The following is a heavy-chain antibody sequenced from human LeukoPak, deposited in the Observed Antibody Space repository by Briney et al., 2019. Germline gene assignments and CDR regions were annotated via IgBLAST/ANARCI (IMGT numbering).Heavy chain of an antibody. D-gene: IGHD4-17*01. J-gene: IGHJ2*01. Sequence: GGSLRLSCVASGLTVSSNYMSWVRQVPGRGLEWVSVVYPDGNTYYADSAKGRFAISTHISKNTLFLQMDSLRAEDTAVYYCARLLTTAIRWAWYFDLWGRGTLVTISS. CDR3: ARLLTTAIRWAWYFDL. CDR2: VYPDGNT. CDR1: GLTVSSNY. V-gene: IGHV3-66*04.